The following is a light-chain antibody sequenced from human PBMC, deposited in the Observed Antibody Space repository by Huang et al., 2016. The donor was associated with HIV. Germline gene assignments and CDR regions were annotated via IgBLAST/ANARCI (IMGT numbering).Light chain of an antibody. J-gene: IGKJ3*01. CDR3: MQSIQLPLT. CDR2: DVS. V-gene: IGKV2D-29*02. CDR1: QSLLHSDGKTY. Sequence: DIVMTQTPLSLSVTPGQPASISCKSSQSLLHSDGKTYLYWYLQRPGQSPQLLIADVSNRFSGVPERFSGSGSGTDFTLKISRVEAEDVGVYYCMQSIQLPLTFGPGTKVDIK.